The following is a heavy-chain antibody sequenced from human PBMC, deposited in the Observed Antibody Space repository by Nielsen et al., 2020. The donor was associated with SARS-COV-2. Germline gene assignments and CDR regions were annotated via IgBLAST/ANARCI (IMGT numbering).Heavy chain of an antibody. CDR1: GFTFNSYA. D-gene: IGHD3-10*01. CDR3: AKDDVVRGDAYDI. V-gene: IGHV3-30*02. CDR2: IRSDGSNK. J-gene: IGHJ3*02. Sequence: GESLKISCAASGFTFNSYAMHWVRQAPDKGLEWVAVIRSDGSNKYYVDSVKGRFTISRDNSRNTLYLQMNSLRVEDTAIYFCAKDDVVRGDAYDIWGQGTVVTVSS.